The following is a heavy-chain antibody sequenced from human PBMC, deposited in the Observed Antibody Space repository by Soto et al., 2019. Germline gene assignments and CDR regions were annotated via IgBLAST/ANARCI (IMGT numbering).Heavy chain of an antibody. J-gene: IGHJ4*02. CDR2: IYSSGST. Sequence: TLSLTCTVSDGSVSSGSYYWTWMRQPPGKGLEWIGYIYSSGSTLYNPSLKSRVIISADTSMNQFSLKLSSVTAADTAVYYCARDSLALFDSWGQGTLVTVSS. D-gene: IGHD5-12*01. CDR3: ARDSLALFDS. V-gene: IGHV4-61*01. CDR1: DGSVSSGSYY.